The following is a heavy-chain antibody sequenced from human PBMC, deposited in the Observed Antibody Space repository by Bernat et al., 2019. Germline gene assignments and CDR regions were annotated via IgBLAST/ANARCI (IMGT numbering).Heavy chain of an antibody. Sequence: EGKGGEEGGGGGEKGGSLRREGEDAGGTWRKEVMHWVRQAPGKGREGGEGRSGSGGGTYYADSVKGRFTISRDNSKNTLDLQMHSLRADDTAVYYCARDQVAYLASADYGWFDPWGQGTLVTVSS. J-gene: IGHJ5*02. CDR3: ARDQVAYLASADYGWFDP. V-gene: IGHV3-23*04. D-gene: IGHD3-16*01. CDR2: RSGSGGGT. CDR1: GGTWRKEV.